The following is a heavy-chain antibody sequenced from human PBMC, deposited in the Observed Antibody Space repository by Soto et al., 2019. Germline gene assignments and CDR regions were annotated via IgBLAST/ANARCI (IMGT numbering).Heavy chain of an antibody. V-gene: IGHV1-2*02. Sequence: QVQLVQSGAEVKKPGASVKVSCKASGFTFSDYYIHWLRQAPGQGPGWMGLINPDSGGTRIAQKLXGXGXXTRDTSSNTAYMELSRLRFNDTAVYYCARDLTGTGYDAFDIWGQGTMVTVSS. CDR1: GFTFSDYY. D-gene: IGHD1-1*01. CDR3: ARDLTGTGYDAFDI. CDR2: INPDSGGT. J-gene: IGHJ3*02.